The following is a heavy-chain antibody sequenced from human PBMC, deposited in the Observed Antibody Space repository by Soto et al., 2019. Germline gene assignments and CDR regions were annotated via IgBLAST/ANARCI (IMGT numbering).Heavy chain of an antibody. Sequence: PGGSLRLSCAASGFTFSSYGMHWVRQAPGKGLEWVAVIWYDGSNKYYADPVKGRFTISRDNSKNTLYLQMNSLRAEDTAVYYCARDKAVRYYYYGMDVWGQGTTVTVSS. CDR1: GFTFSSYG. V-gene: IGHV3-33*01. CDR3: ARDKAVRYYYYGMDV. J-gene: IGHJ6*02. D-gene: IGHD4-4*01. CDR2: IWYDGSNK.